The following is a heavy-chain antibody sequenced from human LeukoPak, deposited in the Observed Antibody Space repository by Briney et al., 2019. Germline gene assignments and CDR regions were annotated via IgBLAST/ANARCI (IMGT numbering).Heavy chain of an antibody. D-gene: IGHD3-10*01. V-gene: IGHV3-53*01. Sequence: PGGSLRLSCAASGFTVSSSYVSWVRQAPGKGLEWVSVIYSGGSTYYADSVKGRFTISRDKSKNTLYLQMNSLRAEDTAVYYCARDRAWFGEFYFDYWGQGTLVTVSS. J-gene: IGHJ4*02. CDR1: GFTVSSSY. CDR2: IYSGGST. CDR3: ARDRAWFGEFYFDY.